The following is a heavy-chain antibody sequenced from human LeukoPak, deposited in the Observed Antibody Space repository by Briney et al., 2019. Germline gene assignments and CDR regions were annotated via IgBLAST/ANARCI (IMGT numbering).Heavy chain of an antibody. CDR2: MYYSGST. J-gene: IGHJ4*02. CDR1: GGSISSYY. Sequence: PSETLSLTCTVSGGSISSYYWSWIRQPPGKGLECIGYMYYSGSTNYNPSLKSRVTISVDTSKNQFSLKLSSVTAADTAVSYCARLSDSDSSGYYWGFEYWGQGTLVTVSS. D-gene: IGHD3-22*01. CDR3: ARLSDSDSSGYYWGFEY. V-gene: IGHV4-59*08.